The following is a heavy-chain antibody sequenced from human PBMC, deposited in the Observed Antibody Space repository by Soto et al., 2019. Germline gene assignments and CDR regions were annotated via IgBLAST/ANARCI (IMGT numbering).Heavy chain of an antibody. CDR3: ARDYRDWYYYYGMDV. Sequence: QVQLVQSGAEVKKPGASVMVSCKASGYTFTNYGVSWVLQAPGRGLEWMGWISGYKVNTNYAQKFQGRVTMTTDTSTSTAYMELRSLRSDDTAVYYCARDYRDWYYYYGMDVWGQGTTVTVSS. V-gene: IGHV1-18*01. J-gene: IGHJ6*02. D-gene: IGHD3-16*02. CDR1: GYTFTNYG. CDR2: ISGYKVNT.